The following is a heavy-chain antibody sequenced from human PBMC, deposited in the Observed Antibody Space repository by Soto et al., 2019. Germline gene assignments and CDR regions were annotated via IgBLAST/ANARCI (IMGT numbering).Heavy chain of an antibody. CDR1: GVSISSYY. Sequence: SETLSLTCTVSGVSISSYYWSWIRQPPGKGLEWIGYIYYSGSTNYNPSLKSRVTISVDTSKNHFSLKLSSVTAADTAVYYCARGLMFTMDFGYYYYYMDVWGKGTTVPVSS. CDR2: IYYSGST. CDR3: ARGLMFTMDFGYYYYYMDV. J-gene: IGHJ6*03. V-gene: IGHV4-59*01. D-gene: IGHD3-3*01.